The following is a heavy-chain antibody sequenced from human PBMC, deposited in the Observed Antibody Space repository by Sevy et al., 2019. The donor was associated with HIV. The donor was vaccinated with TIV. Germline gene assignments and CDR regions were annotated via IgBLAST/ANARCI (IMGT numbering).Heavy chain of an antibody. CDR3: AKDFVGGYYDSSGYSDH. Sequence: GGSLRLSCAASGFTFTEFVMSWVRQAPGKGLEWVSTINSGGGSTYYADSEKGRFTISRDNSQNTQALQMNSLRVEDTAVYYCAKDFVGGYYDSSGYSDHWGQGTLVTVSS. CDR1: GFTFTEFV. CDR2: INSGGGST. V-gene: IGHV3-23*01. D-gene: IGHD3-22*01. J-gene: IGHJ4*02.